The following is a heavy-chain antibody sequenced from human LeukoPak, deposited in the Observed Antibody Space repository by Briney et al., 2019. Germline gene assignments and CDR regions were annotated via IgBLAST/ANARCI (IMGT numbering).Heavy chain of an antibody. CDR3: AKDRTLCY. Sequence: GGSLRLSCAASGFTFSSYAMSWVRQAPGKGLEWVAVISYDGSNKYYADSVKGRFTISRDNSKNTLYLQMNSLRAEDTAVYYCAKDRTLCYWGQGTLVTVSS. CDR1: GFTFSSYA. V-gene: IGHV3-30*18. J-gene: IGHJ4*02. CDR2: ISYDGSNK.